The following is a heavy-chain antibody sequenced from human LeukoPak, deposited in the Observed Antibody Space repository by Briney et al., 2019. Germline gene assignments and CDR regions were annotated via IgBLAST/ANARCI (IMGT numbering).Heavy chain of an antibody. CDR2: ISYDGSNK. CDR3: ARRDYYDSSGYRLDY. D-gene: IGHD3-22*01. Sequence: GGSLRLSCAASGFTFSSYAMHWVRQAPGKGLEWVAVISYDGSNKYYADSVKGRFTISRDNSKNTLYLQMNSLRAEDTAVYYCARRDYYDSSGYRLDYWGQGTLVTVSS. J-gene: IGHJ4*02. V-gene: IGHV3-30*04. CDR1: GFTFSSYA.